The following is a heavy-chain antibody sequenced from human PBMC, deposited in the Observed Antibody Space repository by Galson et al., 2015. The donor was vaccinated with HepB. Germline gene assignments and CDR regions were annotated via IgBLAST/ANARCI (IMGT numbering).Heavy chain of an antibody. Sequence: SVKVSCKASGGTFSSYAISWVRQAPGQGLEWMGGIIPIFGTANYAQKFQGRVTITADESTSTAYMELSSLRSEDTAVYYCARSLVGVVPLRYYYGMDVWGQGTTVTVSS. V-gene: IGHV1-69*13. CDR2: IIPIFGTA. D-gene: IGHD2-15*01. J-gene: IGHJ6*02. CDR3: ARSLVGVVPLRYYYGMDV. CDR1: GGTFSSYA.